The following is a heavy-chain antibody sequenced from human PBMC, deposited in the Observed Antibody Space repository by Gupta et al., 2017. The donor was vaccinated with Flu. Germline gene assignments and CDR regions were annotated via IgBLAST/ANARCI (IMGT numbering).Heavy chain of an antibody. CDR2: IIPIFGAA. CDR3: ARCAVQLWLDY. V-gene: IGHV1-69*01. CDR1: GYTFNNDG. D-gene: IGHD5-18*01. J-gene: IGHJ4*02. Sequence: QVQLVQSGAEVKKPGSSVKVSCKASGYTFNNDGISWVLQAPGQGLEWMGGIIPIFGAANYAQRFQGRVTITADESSSTSFMEVSSLRSEDTAVYYCARCAVQLWLDYWGQGTLVTVSS.